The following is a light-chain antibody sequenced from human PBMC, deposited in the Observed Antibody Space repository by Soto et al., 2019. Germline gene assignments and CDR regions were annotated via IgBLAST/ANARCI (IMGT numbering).Light chain of an antibody. CDR2: GAF. J-gene: IGKJ5*01. V-gene: IGKV3-20*01. Sequence: EIVLTQSTFTLSFSPWERATLSCRASQSLSSSYFAWYQHKPGQGPRLLIYGAFTRATGIPDRFSGSGSGTDFTLTISRLEPEDFAVYYCQQHETLITFGQGTHWRL. CDR1: QSLSSSY. CDR3: QQHETLIT.